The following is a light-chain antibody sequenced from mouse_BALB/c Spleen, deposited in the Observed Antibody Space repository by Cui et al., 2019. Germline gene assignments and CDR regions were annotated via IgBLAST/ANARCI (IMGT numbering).Light chain of an antibody. CDR3: LQYHRSPFT. CDR1: SSVSSSY. J-gene: IGKJ4*01. Sequence: QIVLTQSPAIMSASLGERVTMTCTASSSVSSSYLHWYQQKPGSAPKLLIYGTSNLASGVPARFSGSGSGTSYSLTISSMEAEDAATYYCLQYHRSPFTFGSGTKLEIK. V-gene: IGKV4-74*01. CDR2: GTS.